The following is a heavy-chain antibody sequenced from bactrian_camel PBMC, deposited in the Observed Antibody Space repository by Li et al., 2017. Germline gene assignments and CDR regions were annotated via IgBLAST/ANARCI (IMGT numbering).Heavy chain of an antibody. D-gene: IGHD3*01. J-gene: IGHJ4*01. CDR1: GDTDRRNC. Sequence: VQLVESGGGSVQAGGSLRLSCAASGDTDRRNCMGWFRQSPGKEREGLGTINTGGGSPTYADSVKGRFTISHDSAKNTVYLQMDRLKPNDTAVYYCAVRDAFCSSNKDAYTYWGQGTQVTVS. CDR2: INTGGGSP. CDR3: AVRDAFCSSNKDAYTY. V-gene: IGHV3S40*01.